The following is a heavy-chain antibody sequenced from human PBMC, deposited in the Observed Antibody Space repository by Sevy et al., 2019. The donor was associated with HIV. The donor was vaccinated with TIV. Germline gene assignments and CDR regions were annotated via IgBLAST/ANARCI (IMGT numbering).Heavy chain of an antibody. D-gene: IGHD6-19*01. Sequence: VGSLRLSCAASGFTFSDYYMSWIRQAPGKGLEWVSYISSSGSTIYYADSVKGRFTISRDNAKNSLYLQMNSLRAEDTAVYYCASQGAVAVSFDYWGQGTLVTVSS. CDR1: GFTFSDYY. CDR2: ISSSGSTI. J-gene: IGHJ4*02. V-gene: IGHV3-11*01. CDR3: ASQGAVAVSFDY.